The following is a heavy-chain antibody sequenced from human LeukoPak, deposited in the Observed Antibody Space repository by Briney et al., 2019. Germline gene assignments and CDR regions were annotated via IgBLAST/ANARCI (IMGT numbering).Heavy chain of an antibody. CDR1: GGSISSYY. D-gene: IGHD2-2*01. J-gene: IGHJ6*03. Sequence: PSETLSLTCTVSGGSISSYYWGWIRQPAGKGLEWIGRIYTSGSTNYNPSPKSRVTMSVDTSKNQFSLKLSSVTAADTAVYYCARQDIVVVPAAKDYYYYMDVWGKGTTVTVSS. CDR2: IYTSGST. CDR3: ARQDIVVVPAAKDYYYYMDV. V-gene: IGHV4-4*07.